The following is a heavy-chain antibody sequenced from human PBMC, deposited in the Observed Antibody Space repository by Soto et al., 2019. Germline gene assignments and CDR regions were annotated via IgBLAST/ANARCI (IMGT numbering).Heavy chain of an antibody. CDR3: ARAYGFYVVSHYYYYYGMYV. V-gene: IGHV1-69*02. D-gene: IGHD4-17*01. CDR1: GGTFSRYT. CDR2: IIPILGIA. Sequence: RASVKVSCKACGGTFSRYTISWVRQAPGQGLEWMGRIIPILGIANYAQKFQGRVTITADKSTSTAYMELSSLRSEDTAVYYCARAYGFYVVSHYYYYYGMYVCAQGTTVTVSS. J-gene: IGHJ6*02.